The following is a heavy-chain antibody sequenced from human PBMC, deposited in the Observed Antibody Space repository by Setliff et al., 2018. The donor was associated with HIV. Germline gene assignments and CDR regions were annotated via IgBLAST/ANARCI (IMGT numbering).Heavy chain of an antibody. V-gene: IGHV3-21*01. D-gene: IGHD3-3*01. CDR2: ISSISSYI. CDR1: GFTLSTYS. Sequence: PGESLKISCAASGFTLSTYSMNWVRQAPGKGLEWVSSISSISSYIYYADSVKGRFTISRDNAKNSLYLQMNSLRAEDTAVYYCARIGNLWSGYYPYYYYYYMDIWGKGTTVTVSS. J-gene: IGHJ6*03. CDR3: ARIGNLWSGYYPYYYYYYMDI.